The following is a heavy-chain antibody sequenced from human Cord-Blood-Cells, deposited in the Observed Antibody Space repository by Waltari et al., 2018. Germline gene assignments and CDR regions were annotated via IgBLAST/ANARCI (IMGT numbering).Heavy chain of an antibody. D-gene: IGHD6-13*01. Sequence: QVQLVQSGAEVKKPGASVKVSCKASGYTFTSFDINWMRQATGQGLEWMGWMNPNSGNTGYAQKFQGRVTITRNTSISTAYMELSSLRSEDTAVYYCAREGYLSEQLFDYWGQGTLVTVSS. J-gene: IGHJ4*02. CDR1: GYTFTSFD. CDR2: MNPNSGNT. CDR3: AREGYLSEQLFDY. V-gene: IGHV1-8*03.